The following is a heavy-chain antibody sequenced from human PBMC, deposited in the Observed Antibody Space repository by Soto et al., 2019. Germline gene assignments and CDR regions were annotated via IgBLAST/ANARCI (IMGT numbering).Heavy chain of an antibody. J-gene: IGHJ5*02. Sequence: SVKLSCKASGYTFTSYVMHCVRQAPGQRLEWMGWINAGNGNTKYSQKFQGRVTITRDTSASTAYMELSSLRHEDTAVYYCARDKGGVVAALNWLDPWGHGTLVTVSS. CDR2: INAGNGNT. CDR3: ARDKGGVVAALNWLDP. D-gene: IGHD6-19*01. CDR1: GYTFTSYV. V-gene: IGHV1-3*01.